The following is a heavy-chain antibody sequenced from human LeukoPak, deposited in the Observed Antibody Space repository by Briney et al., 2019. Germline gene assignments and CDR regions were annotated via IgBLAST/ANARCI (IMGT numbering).Heavy chain of an antibody. CDR1: GYTFTSYY. D-gene: IGHD1-26*01. J-gene: IGHJ5*02. CDR3: ARDNSVGDNAWWFDP. V-gene: IGHV1-46*01. CDR2: INPTGGST. Sequence: ASVKVSCTASGYTFTSYYMHWVRQAPGQGLEWMGLINPTGGSTGYAQKFQGRVSMTRDMSTSTDYMELSSLRSEDTAIYYCARDNSVGDNAWWFDPWGQGTLVTVSS.